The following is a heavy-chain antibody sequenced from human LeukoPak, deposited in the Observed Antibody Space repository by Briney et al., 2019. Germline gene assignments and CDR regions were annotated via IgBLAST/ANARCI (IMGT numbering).Heavy chain of an antibody. Sequence: GGSLRLSCAASVFTFSRHRMHWVHQAPWKGLVWISRINSDASDTNYADFVKGRFTISRDNAKNTVYLQINSLRDEDTAVYYCARICSSTDCLIPDWGQGTLVTVSS. CDR3: ARICSSTDCLIPD. J-gene: IGHJ4*02. CDR1: VFTFSRHR. V-gene: IGHV3-74*01. D-gene: IGHD2-2*01. CDR2: INSDASDT.